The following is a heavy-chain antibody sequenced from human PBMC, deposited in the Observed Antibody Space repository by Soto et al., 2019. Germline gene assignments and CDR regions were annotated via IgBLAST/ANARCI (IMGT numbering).Heavy chain of an antibody. CDR1: GFAFSSYW. D-gene: IGHD6-13*01. CDR3: ARTRYSSSWRFDY. CDR2: IKKDGNEK. Sequence: ESGGGLVQPGGSLRLSCAASGFAFSSYWMSWVRQAPGKELEWVANIKKDGNEKYYVDSVKGRFTISRDNAKNSLYLQMNSLRAEDTAVYYCARTRYSSSWRFDYWGQGTLVTVSS. J-gene: IGHJ4*02. V-gene: IGHV3-7*05.